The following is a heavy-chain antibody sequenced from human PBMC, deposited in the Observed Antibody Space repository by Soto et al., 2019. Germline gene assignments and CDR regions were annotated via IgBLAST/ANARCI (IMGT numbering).Heavy chain of an antibody. Sequence: LSPTLSLTCAISGDSVSSNSAAWNWISQSPSRGLEWLGRTYYRSKWYNDYAVSVKSRITINPDTSKNQFSLQLNSVTPEDTAVYYCARVGSSSWTTFDYWGQGPLVTVSS. CDR2: TYYRSKWYN. J-gene: IGHJ4*02. CDR3: ARVGSSSWTTFDY. CDR1: GDSVSSNSAA. V-gene: IGHV6-1*01. D-gene: IGHD6-13*01.